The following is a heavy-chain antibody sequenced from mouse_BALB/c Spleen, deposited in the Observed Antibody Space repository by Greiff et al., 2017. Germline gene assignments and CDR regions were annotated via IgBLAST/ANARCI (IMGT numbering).Heavy chain of an antibody. J-gene: IGHJ2*01. D-gene: IGHD1-1*01. CDR1: GYTFTNYW. CDR2: IYPGGGYT. Sequence: VQLQQSGAELVRPGTSVKISCKASGYTFTNYWLGWVKQRPGHGLEWIGDIYPGGGYTNYNEKFKGKATLTADTSSSTAYMQLSSLTSEDSAVYFCARSPIYYYGSDYWGQGTTLTVSS. CDR3: ARSPIYYYGSDY. V-gene: IGHV1-63*02.